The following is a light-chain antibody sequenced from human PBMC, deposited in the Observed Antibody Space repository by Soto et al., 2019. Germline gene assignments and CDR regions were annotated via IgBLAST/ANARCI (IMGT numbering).Light chain of an antibody. CDR2: VVS. CDR3: QQSYDTPPT. J-gene: IGKJ1*01. CDR1: QSISSH. V-gene: IGKV1-39*01. Sequence: DIQMTQSPSSLSASVGDRVTITCRASQSISSHLNWYQQKPGKAPNLLIYVVSSLQSGVPSRFSGCGAGTDFSLTISSLQPEDFATYYCQQSYDTPPTFGQGTKVEIK.